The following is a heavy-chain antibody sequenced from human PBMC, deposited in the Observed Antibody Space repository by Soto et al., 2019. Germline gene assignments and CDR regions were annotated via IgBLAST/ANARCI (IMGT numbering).Heavy chain of an antibody. CDR1: GGSFSGYY. D-gene: IGHD1-1*01. V-gene: IGHV4-34*01. Sequence: PSETLSLTCAVYGGSFSGYYWSWIRQPPGKGLEWIGEINHSGSTNYNPSLKSRVTISVDTSKNQFSLKLSSVTAADTAVYYCARRRNRSTSRGWFDPWGQGTLVTVSS. J-gene: IGHJ5*02. CDR3: ARRRNRSTSRGWFDP. CDR2: INHSGST.